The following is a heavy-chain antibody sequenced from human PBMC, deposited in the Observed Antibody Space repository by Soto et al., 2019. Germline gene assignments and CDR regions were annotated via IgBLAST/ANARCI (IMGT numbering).Heavy chain of an antibody. D-gene: IGHD2-2*01. J-gene: IGHJ5*02. Sequence: SETLSLTCTVSCGSISSYYWSWIRQPAGKGLEWIGRIYTSGSTNYNPSLKSRVTMSVDTSKNQFSLKLSSVTAADTAVYYCARDAPLNIVVAVTRTWFDPWGQGTLVTVSS. CDR1: CGSISSYY. V-gene: IGHV4-4*07. CDR3: ARDAPLNIVVAVTRTWFDP. CDR2: IYTSGST.